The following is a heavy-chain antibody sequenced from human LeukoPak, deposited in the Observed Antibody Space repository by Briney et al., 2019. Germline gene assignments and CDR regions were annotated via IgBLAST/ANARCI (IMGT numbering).Heavy chain of an antibody. CDR3: AKDRYCSSTSCYIRGNWFDP. CDR2: ISGSGGST. D-gene: IGHD2-2*02. V-gene: IGHV3-23*01. J-gene: IGHJ5*02. Sequence: PGGSLRLSCAASGFTFSSYAMSSVRQAPGKGLEWVSAISGSGGSTYYADSVKGRFTISRDNSKNTLYLQMNSLRAEDTAVYYCAKDRYCSSTSCYIRGNWFDPWGQGTLVTVSS. CDR1: GFTFSSYA.